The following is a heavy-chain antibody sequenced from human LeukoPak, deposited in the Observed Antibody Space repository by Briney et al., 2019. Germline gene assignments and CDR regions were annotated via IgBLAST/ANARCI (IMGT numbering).Heavy chain of an antibody. J-gene: IGHJ4*02. V-gene: IGHV4-34*01. Sequence: SETLSLTCAVYGGSLSAYYWSWIRQPPGKGLEWIGENNQSGSTNYNPSLKSRVMISGDTPKNQFSLKLSSVTAADTAVYYCAISGDGDLGYWGQGTLVTVSS. D-gene: IGHD4-17*01. CDR1: GGSLSAYY. CDR2: NNQSGST. CDR3: AISGDGDLGY.